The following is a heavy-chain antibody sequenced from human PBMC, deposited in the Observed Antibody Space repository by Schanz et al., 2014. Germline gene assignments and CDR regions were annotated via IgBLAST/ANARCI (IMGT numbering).Heavy chain of an antibody. J-gene: IGHJ4*02. Sequence: QVQLVQSGAEVKKPGSSVKVSCKASGGIFSSFTISWVRQAPGQGLEWLGMIIPILPASKYAQKFQGRVTITADKSTNTAYMELNGLTSEDTAVYYCATSDLSISAAGTWGQGTLVTVSS. CDR3: ATSDLSISAAGT. V-gene: IGHV1-69*08. CDR1: GGIFSSFT. D-gene: IGHD6-13*01. CDR2: IIPILPAS.